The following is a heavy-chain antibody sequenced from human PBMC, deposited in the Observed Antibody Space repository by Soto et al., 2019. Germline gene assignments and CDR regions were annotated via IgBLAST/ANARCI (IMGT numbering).Heavy chain of an antibody. CDR1: GGSISSGGYY. J-gene: IGHJ4*02. CDR3: ATTSPGYCSSTSCSRSDY. V-gene: IGHV4-31*03. CDR2: IYYSGST. Sequence: SETLSLTCTVSGGSISSGGYYWSWIRQHPGKGLEWIGYIYYSGSTYYNPSLKSRVTISVDTSKNQFSLKLSSVTAADTAVYYCATTSPGYCSSTSCSRSDYWGQGTLVTVSS. D-gene: IGHD2-2*01.